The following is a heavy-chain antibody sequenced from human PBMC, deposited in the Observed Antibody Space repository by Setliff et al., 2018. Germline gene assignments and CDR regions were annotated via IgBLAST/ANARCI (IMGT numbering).Heavy chain of an antibody. V-gene: IGHV4-59*01. CDR3: ARRYCSGGSCDFDP. CDR2: IYYSGST. D-gene: IGHD2-15*01. J-gene: IGHJ5*02. Sequence: PSETLSLTFTVSGGSISSYYWSWIRQPPGKGLEWIGYIYYSGSTNYNPSLKSRVTISVDTSKNQFSLKLSSVTAADTAVYYCARRYCSGGSCDFDPWGQGTLVTVSS. CDR1: GGSISSYY.